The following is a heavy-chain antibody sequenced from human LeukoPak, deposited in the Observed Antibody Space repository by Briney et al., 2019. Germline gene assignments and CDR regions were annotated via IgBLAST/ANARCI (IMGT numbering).Heavy chain of an antibody. CDR1: GGSITNYY. CDR2: IYYSGST. CDR3: ARDASEAFWSGYSSTYFYYYYMDV. J-gene: IGHJ6*03. Sequence: PSGTLSLTCTITGGSITNYYWSWIRQPPGKGLEWIGYIYYSGSTSYNPSLKSRVTISVDTSKNQFSLKLSSVTAADTAVYYCARDASEAFWSGYSSTYFYYYYMDVGGKGTTVTVSS. D-gene: IGHD3-3*01. V-gene: IGHV4-59*01.